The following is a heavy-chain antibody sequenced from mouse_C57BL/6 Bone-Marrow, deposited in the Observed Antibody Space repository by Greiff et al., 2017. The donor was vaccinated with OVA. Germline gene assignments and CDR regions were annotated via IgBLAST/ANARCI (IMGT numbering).Heavy chain of an antibody. CDR2: IYPGSGST. Sequence: QVHVKQPGAELVKPGASVKMSCKASGYTFTSYWITWVKQRPGQGLEWIGDIYPGSGSTNYNEKFKSKATLTVDTSSSTAYMQLSSLTSEDSAVYYCARDGSSYPLAYWGQGTLVTVSA. D-gene: IGHD1-1*01. CDR1: GYTFTSYW. V-gene: IGHV1-55*01. J-gene: IGHJ3*01. CDR3: ARDGSSYPLAY.